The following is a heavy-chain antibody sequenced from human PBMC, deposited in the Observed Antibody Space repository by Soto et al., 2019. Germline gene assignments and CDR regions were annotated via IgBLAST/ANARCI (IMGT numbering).Heavy chain of an antibody. CDR1: GYSFTSYW. D-gene: IGHD6-13*01. Sequence: GESLKISCKGSGYSFTSYWIGWVRQMPGKGLEWMGIIYPGDSDTRYSPSFQGQVTISADKSISTAYLQWSSLKASDTAMYYCARASSSSTLYYYYGMDVWGQGTTVTVSS. CDR3: ARASSSSTLYYYYGMDV. J-gene: IGHJ6*02. CDR2: IYPGDSDT. V-gene: IGHV5-51*01.